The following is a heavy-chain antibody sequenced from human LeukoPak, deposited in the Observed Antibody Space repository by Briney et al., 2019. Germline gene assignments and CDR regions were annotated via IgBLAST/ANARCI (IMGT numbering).Heavy chain of an antibody. D-gene: IGHD2-15*01. CDR3: ARDGVVVVAATSLSVYFDY. CDR1: GGTFSSYA. J-gene: IGHJ4*02. CDR2: IIPILGIA. V-gene: IGHV1-69*04. Sequence: SVKVSCKASGGTFSSYAISWVRQAPGQGLEWMGRIIPILGIANYAQKFQGRVTITADKSTSTAYMELSSLRSEDTAVYYCARDGVVVVAATSLSVYFDYWGQGTLVTVSS.